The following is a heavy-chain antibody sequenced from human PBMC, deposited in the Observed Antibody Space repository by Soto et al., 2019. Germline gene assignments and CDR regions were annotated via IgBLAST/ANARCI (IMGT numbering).Heavy chain of an antibody. Sequence: KLGGSLRLSCAASGFTFSDHYMSWIRQAPGKGLEWIGYSSNSGSFTRYADSVKGRFSISRDNAKNSLYLQINSLRGDDTAIYYCVRSGDNYNLLDYWGQGTPVTVSS. D-gene: IGHD1-1*01. CDR1: GFTFSDHY. J-gene: IGHJ4*02. V-gene: IGHV3-11*06. CDR2: SSNSGSFT. CDR3: VRSGDNYNLLDY.